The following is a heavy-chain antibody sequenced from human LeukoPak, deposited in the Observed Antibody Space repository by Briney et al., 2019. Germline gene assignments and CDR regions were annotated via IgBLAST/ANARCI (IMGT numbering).Heavy chain of an antibody. CDR3: ARNLWFGESSDAFDM. J-gene: IGHJ3*02. CDR2: INPKSGGT. Sequence: GASVKVSCKASGYTFTGYYMHWVRQAPGQGLEWMGWINPKSGGTNYAQNFQGRVTMTRDTSISTAYMEMSRLRSDDTAVYYCARNLWFGESSDAFDMWGQGTMVTVSS. CDR1: GYTFTGYY. D-gene: IGHD3-10*01. V-gene: IGHV1-2*02.